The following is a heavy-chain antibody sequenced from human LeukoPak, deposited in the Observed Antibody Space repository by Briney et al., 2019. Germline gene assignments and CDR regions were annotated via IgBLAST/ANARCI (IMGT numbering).Heavy chain of an antibody. D-gene: IGHD6-19*01. CDR1: GGSIGSSNYF. CDR3: ARMPVAGIISHAFDI. V-gene: IGHV4-39*02. Sequence: SETLSLTCTASGGSIGSSNYFWGWLRQPPGKGLEWIGSISYSGNTYYNPYLKTRVSIYADTSKNYLSLELNSMTAADTAVYYCARMPVAGIISHAFDIWGQGTLVTVSS. J-gene: IGHJ3*02. CDR2: ISYSGNT.